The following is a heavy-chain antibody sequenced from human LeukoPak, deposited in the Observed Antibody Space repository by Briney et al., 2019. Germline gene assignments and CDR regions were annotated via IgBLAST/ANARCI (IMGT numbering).Heavy chain of an antibody. D-gene: IGHD1-26*01. CDR3: ASRSGRYSDDAFDI. V-gene: IGHV3-30*03. CDR1: GFMFSSHG. CDR2: TSYDGSKE. J-gene: IGHJ3*02. Sequence: GGSLRLSCVASGFMFSSHGMRWVRQAAGKGLEWVAVTSYDGSKEHYADSVKGRFTISRDNSKNMLYLQMESLRPEDTAVYYCASRSGRYSDDAFDIWGQGTVVTVSS.